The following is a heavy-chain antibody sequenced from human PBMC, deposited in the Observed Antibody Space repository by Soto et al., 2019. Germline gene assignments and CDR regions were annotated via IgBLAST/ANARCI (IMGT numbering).Heavy chain of an antibody. J-gene: IGHJ6*03. V-gene: IGHV3-33*01. CDR2: IWYDGSNK. CDR1: GFTFSSYG. D-gene: IGHD6-19*01. CDR3: ARDWHWLLYYMDV. Sequence: QVQLVESGGGVVQPGRSLRLSCAASGFTFSSYGMHWVRQAPGKGLEWVAVIWYDGSNKYYADSVKGRFTISRDNSKNTLYLQMTSLRAEDSAVYYCARDWHWLLYYMDVLGKGTSVTV.